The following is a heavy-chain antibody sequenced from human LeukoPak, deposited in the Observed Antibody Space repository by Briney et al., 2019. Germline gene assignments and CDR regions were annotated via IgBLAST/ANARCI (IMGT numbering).Heavy chain of an antibody. CDR2: INPNSGGT. CDR3: ARGPSPVVVTAYDYYGMDV. D-gene: IGHD2-21*02. J-gene: IGHJ6*02. Sequence: ASVKVSCKASGYTFTGYYMHWVRQAPGQGLEWMGWINPNSGGTNYAQKFQGRVTMTRDTSISTAYMELSRLRSDDTAVYYCARGPSPVVVTAYDYYGMDVWGQGTTVTVSS. V-gene: IGHV1-2*02. CDR1: GYTFTGYY.